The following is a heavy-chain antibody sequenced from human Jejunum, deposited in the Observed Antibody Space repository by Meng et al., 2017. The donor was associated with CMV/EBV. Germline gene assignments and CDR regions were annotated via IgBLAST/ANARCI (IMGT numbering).Heavy chain of an antibody. Sequence: QGQLQESGPGLVKPSETLSLTCTVSGGPIRSYYWGWIRQPPGKGLEWIGYIYYTGTTSYKYNPSLNSRVTISIDTSKKQVSLNLNSVTAADTAVYYCAGSPRRDGYNYDFDYWGQGILVTVSS. V-gene: IGHV4-59*01. CDR1: GGPIRSYY. CDR2: IYYTGTTSY. D-gene: IGHD5-24*01. CDR3: AGSPRRDGYNYDFDY. J-gene: IGHJ4*02.